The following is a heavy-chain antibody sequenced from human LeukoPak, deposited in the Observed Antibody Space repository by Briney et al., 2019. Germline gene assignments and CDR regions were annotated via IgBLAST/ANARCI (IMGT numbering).Heavy chain of an antibody. Sequence: KSGGSLRLSCAASGFTFSSYSMNWVRQAPGKGLEWVSSISSSSSYIYYADSVKGRFTIPRDNAKNSLYLQMNSLRAEDTAVYYCARSLIVGATSDYWGQGTLVTVSS. D-gene: IGHD1-26*01. J-gene: IGHJ4*02. CDR2: ISSSSSYI. CDR3: ARSLIVGATSDY. V-gene: IGHV3-21*01. CDR1: GFTFSSYS.